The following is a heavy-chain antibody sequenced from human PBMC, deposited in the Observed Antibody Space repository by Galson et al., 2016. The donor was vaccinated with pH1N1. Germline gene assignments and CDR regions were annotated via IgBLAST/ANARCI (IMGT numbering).Heavy chain of an antibody. V-gene: IGHV1-69*13. CDR2: IIPIFGTT. CDR1: GGTFSNSA. CDR3: ASPAIVRGVVYYRYGMDV. J-gene: IGHJ6*02. Sequence: SVKVSCKASGGTFSNSAVSWVRQAPGQGLEWMGGIIPIFGTTNYAQKIQGRVTITAGQITSTSYMELSSLRSEDTAIYYCASPAIVRGVVYYRYGMDVWGQGTTVTVSS. D-gene: IGHD3-10*01.